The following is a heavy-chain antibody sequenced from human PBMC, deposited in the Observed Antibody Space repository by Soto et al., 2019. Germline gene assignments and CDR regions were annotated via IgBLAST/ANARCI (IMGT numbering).Heavy chain of an antibody. J-gene: IGHJ4*02. Sequence: SETLSLTCAVSGGSISSSNWWSWVRQPPGKGLEWIGEIYRSGSTNYNPSLKSRVTISVNTSKNQFSLKLSSVTAADTAVYYCARRYGSSFDYWGRGTPDTVSS. CDR3: ARRYGSSFDY. V-gene: IGHV4-4*02. CDR1: GGSISSSNW. CDR2: IYRSGST. D-gene: IGHD3-16*01.